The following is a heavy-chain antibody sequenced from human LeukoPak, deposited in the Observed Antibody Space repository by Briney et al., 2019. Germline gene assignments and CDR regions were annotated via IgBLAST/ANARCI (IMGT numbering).Heavy chain of an antibody. CDR2: ISYDGSNK. CDR3: ARTYYYDSSGLRY. D-gene: IGHD3-22*01. Sequence: GGSLRLSCAASGFTFSSYGMHWVRQAPGKGLEWAAVISYDGSNKYYADSVKGRFTISRDNSKNTLYLQMNSLRAEDTAVHYCARTYYYDSSGLRYWGQGTLVTVSS. V-gene: IGHV3-30*03. CDR1: GFTFSSYG. J-gene: IGHJ4*02.